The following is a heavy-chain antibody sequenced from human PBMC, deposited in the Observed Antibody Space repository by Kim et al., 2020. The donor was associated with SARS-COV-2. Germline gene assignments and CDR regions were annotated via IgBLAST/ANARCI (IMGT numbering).Heavy chain of an antibody. D-gene: IGHD6-19*01. V-gene: IGHV3-30*07. Sequence: SVQGRFTISRDNSKNTLDLNMNSLRAEDTAVYYCARGGSSGWNGGASLDYWGQGTLVTVSS. J-gene: IGHJ4*02. CDR3: ARGGSSGWNGGASLDY.